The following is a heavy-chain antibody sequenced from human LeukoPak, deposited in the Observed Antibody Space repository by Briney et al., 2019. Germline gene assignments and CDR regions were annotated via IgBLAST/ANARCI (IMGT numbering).Heavy chain of an antibody. J-gene: IGHJ2*01. V-gene: IGHV4-59*01. D-gene: IGHD2-15*01. Sequence: SETLSLTCTVSGGSISSYYWSWIRQPPGKGLEWIGYIYYSGSTNYHPSLKSRVTLSVDTSKHQFSLKLSSVTAADTAVYYCAWVVAPPYWYFDLWGRGTLVTVSS. CDR1: GGSISSYY. CDR2: IYYSGST. CDR3: AWVVAPPYWYFDL.